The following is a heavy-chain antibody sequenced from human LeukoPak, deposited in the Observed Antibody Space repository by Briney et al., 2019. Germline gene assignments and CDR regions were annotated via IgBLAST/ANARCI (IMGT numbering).Heavy chain of an antibody. J-gene: IGHJ2*01. Sequence: QPGGSLRLSCAASGFTFSSYAMSWVRQAPGKGLEWVSAISGSGDSTYYADSVKGRFTVSRDNSKNTLYLQLNSLRVEDTAVYYCAKDLEDSTGPRRFVWYFDLWGRGTPVTVSS. CDR1: GFTFSSYA. CDR2: ISGSGDST. V-gene: IGHV3-23*01. CDR3: AKDLEDSTGPRRFVWYFDL. D-gene: IGHD3-22*01.